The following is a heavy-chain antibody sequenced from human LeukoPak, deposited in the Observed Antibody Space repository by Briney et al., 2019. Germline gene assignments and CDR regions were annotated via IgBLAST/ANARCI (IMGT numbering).Heavy chain of an antibody. CDR1: GYTFTGYY. D-gene: IGHD1-26*01. Sequence: ASVKVSCKASGYTFTGYYMHWVRQAPGQGLEWMGRINPNSGGTNYAQKFQGRVTMTRGTSISTDYMELSRLRSDDTAVYYCARLDRGSSTTNDAFDIWGQGTMVTVSS. V-gene: IGHV1-2*06. CDR2: INPNSGGT. CDR3: ARLDRGSSTTNDAFDI. J-gene: IGHJ3*02.